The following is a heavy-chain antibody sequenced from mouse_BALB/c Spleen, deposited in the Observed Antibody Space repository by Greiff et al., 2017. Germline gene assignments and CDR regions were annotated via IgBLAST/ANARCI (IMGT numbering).Heavy chain of an antibody. CDR2: INPYNDGT. Sequence: VQLQQSGPELVKPGASVKMSCKASGYTFTSYVMHWVKQKHGQGLEWIGYINPYNDGTKYNEKFKGKATLTSDKSSSTAYMELSSLTSEDSAVYYCARHDGYSQAWFAYWGQGTLVTVSA. CDR1: GYTFTSYV. CDR3: ARHDGYSQAWFAY. V-gene: IGHV1-14*01. D-gene: IGHD2-3*01. J-gene: IGHJ3*01.